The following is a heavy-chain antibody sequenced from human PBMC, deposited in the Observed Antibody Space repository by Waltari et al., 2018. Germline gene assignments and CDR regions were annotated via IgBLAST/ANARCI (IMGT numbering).Heavy chain of an antibody. CDR3: TSGYQLLRPLDAFGF. J-gene: IGHJ3*01. CDR1: GPFIGSAYYY. D-gene: IGHD2-2*01. CDR2: VPSTGTT. Sequence: QVQLQESGSELVKPSETLALTCTVSGPFIGSAYYYCNWIRQSAGEGLEWIGRVPSTGTTDYTPSLRGRVIISADTSKNQFSLKLHSVNATDTATYYCTSGYQLLRPLDAFGFWGLGTMVTVSS. V-gene: IGHV4-61*02.